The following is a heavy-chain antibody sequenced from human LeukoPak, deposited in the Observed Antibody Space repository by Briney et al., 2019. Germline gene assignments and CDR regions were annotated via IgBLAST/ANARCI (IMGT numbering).Heavy chain of an antibody. CDR2: ISGSGSNT. D-gene: IGHD4-23*01. V-gene: IGHV3-48*03. Sequence: PGGSLRLSCAASGFTFSSYEMNWVRQAPGKGLELVLYISGSGSNTYHADSVKGRFTISRDNAKKSLYLQMNSLRAEDTAVYYCARGYGGDSGNGMDVWGQGTTVTVSS. CDR1: GFTFSSYE. CDR3: ARGYGGDSGNGMDV. J-gene: IGHJ6*02.